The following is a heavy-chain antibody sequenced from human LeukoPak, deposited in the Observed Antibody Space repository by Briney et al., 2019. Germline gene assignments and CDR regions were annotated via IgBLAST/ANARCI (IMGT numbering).Heavy chain of an antibody. Sequence: GGSLRLSCAASGFTFSGYGMHWVRQAPGKGLEWVTVIWYDGTKKYYAESVKGRFTISRDNSKNTLYLQMNSLRAEDTAVYYCARYCGGDCTDAFDIWGQGTMVTVSS. CDR1: GFTFSGYG. J-gene: IGHJ3*02. V-gene: IGHV3-33*01. CDR2: IWYDGTKK. CDR3: ARYCGGDCTDAFDI. D-gene: IGHD2-21*02.